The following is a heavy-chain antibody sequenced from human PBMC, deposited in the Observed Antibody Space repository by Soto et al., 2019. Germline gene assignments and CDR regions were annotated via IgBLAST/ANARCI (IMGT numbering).Heavy chain of an antibody. V-gene: IGHV1-46*01. CDR1: GYTFTSYY. CDR2: INPSGGST. D-gene: IGHD3-9*01. J-gene: IGHJ4*02. Sequence: ASVKVSCKASGYTFTSYYIHWVRQAPGQGLEWMGIINPSGGSTTYAQKFQGRVTMTRDTSTSTVYMELSSLRSEDTAVHYCARSDFDWLSKARYYFDYWGQGTLVTVSS. CDR3: ARSDFDWLSKARYYFDY.